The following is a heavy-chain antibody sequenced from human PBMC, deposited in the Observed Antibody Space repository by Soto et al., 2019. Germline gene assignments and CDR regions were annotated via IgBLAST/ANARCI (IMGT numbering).Heavy chain of an antibody. Sequence: GGSLRLSCAASGFTFSSYSMNWVRQAPGKGLEWVSAISGSGGSTYYADSVKGRFTISRDNSKNTLYLQMNSLRAEDTAVYYCAKLFSSTYYDFWSGYSSEYFQHWGQGTLVTVSS. CDR3: AKLFSSTYYDFWSGYSSEYFQH. V-gene: IGHV3-23*01. CDR2: ISGSGGST. J-gene: IGHJ1*01. D-gene: IGHD3-3*01. CDR1: GFTFSSYS.